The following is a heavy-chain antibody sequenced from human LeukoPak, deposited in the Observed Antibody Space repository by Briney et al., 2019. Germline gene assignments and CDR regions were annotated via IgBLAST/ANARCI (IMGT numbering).Heavy chain of an antibody. V-gene: IGHV4-31*03. CDR1: GGSISSGGYY. CDR2: IYYSGST. D-gene: IGHD3-9*01. J-gene: IGHJ1*01. Sequence: SQTLSLTCTVSGGSISSGGYYWSWIRQHPGKGLEWIGYIYYSGSTYYNPSLKSRVTISVDTSKNQFSLKLSSVTAADTAVYYCARAAYFDWLLTPNFQHWGQGTLVTVFS. CDR3: ARAAYFDWLLTPNFQH.